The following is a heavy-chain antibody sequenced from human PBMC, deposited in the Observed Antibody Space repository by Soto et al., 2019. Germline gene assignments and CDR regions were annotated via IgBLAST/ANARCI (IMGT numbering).Heavy chain of an antibody. D-gene: IGHD7-27*01. CDR1: GGSFSGYY. CDR2: INHSGST. CDR3: AMTGDDKDTLRY. V-gene: IGHV4-34*01. Sequence: SETLSLTCAVYGGSFSGYYWSWIRQPPGKGLEWIGEINHSGSTNYNPSLKSRVTISVDTSKNQFSLKLSSVTAADTAVYYCAMTGDDKDTLRYWGQGTLVTVSS. J-gene: IGHJ4*02.